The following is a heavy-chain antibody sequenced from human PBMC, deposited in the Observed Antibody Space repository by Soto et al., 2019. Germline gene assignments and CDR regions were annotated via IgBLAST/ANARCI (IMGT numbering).Heavy chain of an antibody. CDR3: AREPATAKPEGVDF. V-gene: IGHV1-2*02. CDR2: IDPRSGAT. J-gene: IGHJ4*02. Sequence: GASVKVSCKASGYTVTDYYIHWVRQAPGQGLEWMGWIDPRSGATIYAQKFQDRVTMTRDTSISTAYMDLSRLRSGDTAVYYCAREPATAKPEGVDFWGQGTLVTVSS. CDR1: GYTVTDYY. D-gene: IGHD1-1*01.